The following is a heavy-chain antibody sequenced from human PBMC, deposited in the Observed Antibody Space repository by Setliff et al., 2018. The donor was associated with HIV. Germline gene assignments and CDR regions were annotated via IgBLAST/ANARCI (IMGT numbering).Heavy chain of an antibody. D-gene: IGHD1-1*01. CDR3: ARHLYWNPDAFDI. CDR2: IDHSGNT. Sequence: LSLTCAVYGGSFSGYYWSCIRQPPGKGLEWIGEIDHSGNTNYNPSLKSRVTISVDTSKNQFSLKLSSVTAADTAVFFCARHLYWNPDAFDIWGQGTMVTVSS. V-gene: IGHV4-34*01. CDR1: GGSFSGYY. J-gene: IGHJ3*02.